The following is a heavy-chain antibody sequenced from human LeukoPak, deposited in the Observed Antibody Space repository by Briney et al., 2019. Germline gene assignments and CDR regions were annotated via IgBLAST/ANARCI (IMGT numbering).Heavy chain of an antibody. D-gene: IGHD6-6*01. V-gene: IGHV3-33*01. Sequence: QPGRSLRLSCAASGFTFRDFGMHWVRQAPGKGLEWVAIIWYDASNQYYEDSVKGRFTISRDNSKNAVFLQMNSLRAEDTAVYYCARGRSIRPYYFDLWGRGTLVTVSS. CDR1: GFTFRDFG. J-gene: IGHJ4*02. CDR3: ARGRSIRPYYFDL. CDR2: IWYDASNQ.